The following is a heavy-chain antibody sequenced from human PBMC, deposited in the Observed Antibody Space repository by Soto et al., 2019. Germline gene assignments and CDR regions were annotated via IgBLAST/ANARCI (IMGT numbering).Heavy chain of an antibody. CDR3: AKHHGPTTSENWFDP. D-gene: IGHD5-12*01. J-gene: IGHJ5*02. CDR2: ISTYSGDT. Sequence: QVHLVQSGVEVKTPGASVKVSCQASGYTFFTYDISWVRQAPGQGLEWMGWISTYSGDTKYAQKFQGGVTMTTDAPTTTAYLELRSLRSDDTAEYYCAKHHGPTTSENWFDPWGQGTLVTVSS. CDR1: GYTFFTYD. V-gene: IGHV1-18*01.